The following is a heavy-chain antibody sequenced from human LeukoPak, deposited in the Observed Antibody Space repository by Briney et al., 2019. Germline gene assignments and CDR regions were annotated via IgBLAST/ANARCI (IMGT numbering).Heavy chain of an antibody. CDR3: AKGAASRGYTYVAN. CDR1: AFTFRSDA. J-gene: IGHJ4*02. Sequence: GGSLRLSCAASAFTFRSDAMFGVRRAPGRGRGWASGISGSGGSTYHSDSAKGRFTISRDNSNNTLYLQMNSLRAEDTAVYYCAKGAASRGYTYVANWGQGTLVTVSS. CDR2: ISGSGGST. V-gene: IGHV3-23*01. D-gene: IGHD5-18*01.